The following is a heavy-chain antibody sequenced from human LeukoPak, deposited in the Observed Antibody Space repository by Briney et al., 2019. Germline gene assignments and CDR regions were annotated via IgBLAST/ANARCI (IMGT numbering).Heavy chain of an antibody. CDR1: GFTFSNYG. CDR3: VRDSSSTSSSNLETVTYFDY. D-gene: IGHD2-2*01. V-gene: IGHV3-21*06. CDR2: IRGSGGYI. Sequence: PGGSLRLSCAASGFTFSNYGMNWVRQAPGKGLEWVSSIRGSGGYIFYADSVTGRFTISRDNTKNSLYLQMDSLRAEDTALYYCVRDSSSTSSSNLETVTYFDYWGQGTLVTVSS. J-gene: IGHJ4*02.